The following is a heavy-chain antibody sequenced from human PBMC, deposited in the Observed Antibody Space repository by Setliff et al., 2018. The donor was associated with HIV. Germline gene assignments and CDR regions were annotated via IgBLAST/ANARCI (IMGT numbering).Heavy chain of an antibody. D-gene: IGHD2-21*02. J-gene: IGHJ5*02. Sequence: SETLSLTCSVSGVSISNYYWSWIRQPPGKGLEWIGFIYSSGSTNYNPSLKSRVTISVDTSKNQFSLKLNSVTAADTAVYYCARNVGGLRSAVNWFDPWGQGTLVTV. CDR1: GVSISNYY. V-gene: IGHV4-59*08. CDR3: ARNVGGLRSAVNWFDP. CDR2: IYSSGST.